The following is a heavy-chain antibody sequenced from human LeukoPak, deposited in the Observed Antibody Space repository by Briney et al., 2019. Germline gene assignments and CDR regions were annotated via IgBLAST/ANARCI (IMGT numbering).Heavy chain of an antibody. V-gene: IGHV4-39*01. CDR3: ARQPSSWYWIFGYFDY. J-gene: IGHJ4*02. CDR2: SYYSGST. D-gene: IGHD6-13*01. CDR1: GGSISSSSYS. Sequence: KTSETLSLTCTVPGGSISSSSYSWGWIRQPPGKGLEWLGSSYYSGSTYYYPSLKSRVTISVDTSKNQFSLKLSSVTAADTAVYYCARQPSSWYWIFGYFDYWGQGTLVTVSS.